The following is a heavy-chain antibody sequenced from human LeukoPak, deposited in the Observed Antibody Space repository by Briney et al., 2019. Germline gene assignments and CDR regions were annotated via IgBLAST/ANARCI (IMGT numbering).Heavy chain of an antibody. CDR1: GFTFSSYS. D-gene: IGHD1-26*01. Sequence: GGSLRLSCAASGFTFSSYSMNWVRQAPGKGLEWVSSISSSSSYIYYADSVKGRFTISRDNAKNSLYLQMNSLRAEDTAAYYCARERSGSYCIDYWGQGTLVTVSS. CDR2: ISSSSSYI. V-gene: IGHV3-21*01. CDR3: ARERSGSYCIDY. J-gene: IGHJ4*02.